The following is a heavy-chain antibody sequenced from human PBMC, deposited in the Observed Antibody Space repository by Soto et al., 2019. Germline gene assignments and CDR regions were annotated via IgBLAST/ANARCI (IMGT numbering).Heavy chain of an antibody. D-gene: IGHD3-10*01. J-gene: IGHJ6*02. V-gene: IGHV1-69*06. CDR1: GYIFTSYG. CDR3: ARNVWFLDNYALDV. Sequence: SVKFSCKTSGYIFTSYGVSWVRQAPGQGLEWMGGIIPIFGTANYAQKFQGRVTITADKSINTAYMELSSLKSEDTAVYFCARNVWFLDNYALDVWGQGTTVTVSS. CDR2: IIPIFGTA.